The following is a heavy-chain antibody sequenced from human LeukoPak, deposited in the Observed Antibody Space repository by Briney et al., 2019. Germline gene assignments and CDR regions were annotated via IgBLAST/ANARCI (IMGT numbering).Heavy chain of an antibody. CDR1: GFTFSSYG. V-gene: IGHV3-30*18. J-gene: IGHJ4*02. CDR2: ISYDGGNK. CDR3: AKDRSTSNILTGYQDN. Sequence: GRSLRLSCAASGFTFSSYGMHWVRQAPGKGLEWVAVISYDGGNKHYADPVEGRFTISRDNSKNTLYLQMNSLRAEDTAVYYCAKDRSTSNILTGYQDNWGQGTLVTVSS. D-gene: IGHD3-9*01.